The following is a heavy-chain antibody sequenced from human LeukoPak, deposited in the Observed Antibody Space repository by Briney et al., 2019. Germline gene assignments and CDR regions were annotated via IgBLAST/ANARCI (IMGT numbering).Heavy chain of an antibody. D-gene: IGHD3-10*01. CDR3: ARSRIWFGELYGFDP. V-gene: IGHV4-4*07. CDR2: IYTSGST. CDR1: GGSISSYY. J-gene: IGHJ5*02. Sequence: PSETLSLTCTVSGGSISSYYWSWIRQPAEKGLEWIGRIYTSGSTNYNPSLKSRVTMSADTSKNQFSLKLSSVTAADTAVYYCARSRIWFGELYGFDPWGQGTLVTVSS.